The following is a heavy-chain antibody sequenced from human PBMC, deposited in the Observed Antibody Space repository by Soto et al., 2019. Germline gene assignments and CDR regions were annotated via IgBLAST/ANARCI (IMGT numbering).Heavy chain of an antibody. CDR3: ARDFRPPYGVRYFDY. J-gene: IGHJ4*02. CDR2: IYSGGST. CDR1: GFTVSSNY. Sequence: EVQLVESGGGLVQPGGSLRLSCAASGFTVSSNYMSWVRQAPGKGLEWVSVIYSGGSTYYADPVKGRFTISRHNSKNTLYLLMNSLRAEDTAVYYCARDFRPPYGVRYFDYWGQGTLVTVSS. D-gene: IGHD4-17*01. V-gene: IGHV3-53*04.